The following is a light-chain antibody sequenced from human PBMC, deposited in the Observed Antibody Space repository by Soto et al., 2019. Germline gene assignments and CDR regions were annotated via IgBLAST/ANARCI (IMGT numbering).Light chain of an antibody. CDR3: QQYNNFWT. CDR1: QSVNIW. Sequence: DIQMTQFPSALSASVGDRVTITCRASQSVNIWLAWYQQNPGKAPKLLISEASTVETGVPARFSGSGSGTQFTRTISSLQPDDLPAYYCQQYNNFWTFGQGTKVQIK. J-gene: IGKJ1*01. CDR2: EAS. V-gene: IGKV1-5*03.